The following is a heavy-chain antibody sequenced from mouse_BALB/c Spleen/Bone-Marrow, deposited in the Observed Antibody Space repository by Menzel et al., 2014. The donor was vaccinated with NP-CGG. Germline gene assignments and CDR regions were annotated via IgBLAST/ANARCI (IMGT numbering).Heavy chain of an antibody. CDR3: ASSPYGYFDY. Sequence: EVHLVESGGGLVQPGGSRKLSCAASGFTFSSFGMHWVRQAPEKGLEWVAYISSGSSTIYYADTVKDRFTISRDNPNNTLFLQMTSLRSEDTAMYYCASSPYGYFDYWGQGTTLTVSS. CDR1: GFTFSSFG. J-gene: IGHJ2*01. V-gene: IGHV5-17*02. CDR2: ISSGSSTI. D-gene: IGHD1-1*01.